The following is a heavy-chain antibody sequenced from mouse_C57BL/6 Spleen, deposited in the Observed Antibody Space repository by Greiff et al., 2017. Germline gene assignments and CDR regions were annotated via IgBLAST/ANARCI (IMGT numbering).Heavy chain of an antibody. V-gene: IGHV1-18*01. CDR1: GYTFTDYN. J-gene: IGHJ3*01. CDR3: ARDYSRGFAY. Sequence: DVQLQESGPELVKPGASVKIPCKASGYTFTDYNMDWVKQSHGKSLEWIGDINPNNGGTIYNQKFKGKATLTVDKSSSTAYMELRSLTSEDTAVYYCARDYSRGFAYWGQGTLVTVSA. D-gene: IGHD1-1*01. CDR2: INPNNGGT.